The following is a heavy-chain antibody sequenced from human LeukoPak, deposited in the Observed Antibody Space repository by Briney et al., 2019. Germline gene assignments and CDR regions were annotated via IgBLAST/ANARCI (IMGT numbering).Heavy chain of an antibody. V-gene: IGHV4-31*03. CDR2: IHSSGIT. Sequence: SETLSLTCTVSGGSISSGAYYWSWIRQHPGRGLEWIGYIHSSGITYYNPSLRSRVTMSLDTSKSQFSLRLTSVTAADTAVYYCARSVPSLDYLFDSWGHGTLVTVSS. CDR3: ARSVPSLDYLFDS. D-gene: IGHD4-11*01. J-gene: IGHJ5*01. CDR1: GGSISSGAYY.